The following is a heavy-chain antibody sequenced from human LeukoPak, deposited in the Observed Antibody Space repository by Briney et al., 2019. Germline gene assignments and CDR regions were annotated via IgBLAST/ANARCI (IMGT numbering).Heavy chain of an antibody. J-gene: IGHJ4*02. Sequence: PGGSLRLSCAASGFTFSSYAMSWVRQAPGKGLEWVSAISGSGGSTYYADSVKGRFTISRDNSKNTLYLQMNSLRAEDTAVYYCASRKDTAMVSTYTPFAYWGQGTLVTVSS. CDR3: ASRKDTAMVSTYTPFAY. V-gene: IGHV3-23*01. D-gene: IGHD5-18*01. CDR1: GFTFSSYA. CDR2: ISGSGGST.